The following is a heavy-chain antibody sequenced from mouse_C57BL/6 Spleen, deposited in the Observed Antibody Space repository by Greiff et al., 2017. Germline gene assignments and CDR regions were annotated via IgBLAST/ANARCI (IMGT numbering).Heavy chain of an antibody. Sequence: DVKLQESGPGLVKPSQSLSLTCSVTGYSITSGYYWNWIRQFPGNKLEWMGYISYDGSNNYNPSLKNRISITRDTSKNQFFLKLNSVTTEDTATYYCARAAQVFDYWGQGTTLTVSS. CDR2: ISYDGSN. V-gene: IGHV3-6*01. D-gene: IGHD3-2*02. CDR3: ARAAQVFDY. CDR1: GYSITSGYY. J-gene: IGHJ2*01.